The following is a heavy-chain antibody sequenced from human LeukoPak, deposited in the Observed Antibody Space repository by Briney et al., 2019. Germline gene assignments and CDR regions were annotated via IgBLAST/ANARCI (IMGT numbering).Heavy chain of an antibody. CDR2: IYYSGST. V-gene: IGHV4-39*01. CDR3: ARHSSLSGPLDY. J-gene: IGHJ4*02. Sequence: PSETLSLTCTVSGGSISSSSYYWGWIRQPPGKGLEWIGSIYYSGSTYYNPSLKSRVTISVDTSKNQFSLKLSSVTAADTAVYYCARHSSLSGPLDYWGQGTLVTVSS. D-gene: IGHD1-26*01. CDR1: GGSISSSSYY.